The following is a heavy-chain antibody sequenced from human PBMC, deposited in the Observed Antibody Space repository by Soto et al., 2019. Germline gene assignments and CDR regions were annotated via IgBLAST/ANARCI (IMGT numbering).Heavy chain of an antibody. Sequence: DVQLVDSGGGLVQPGGSLRLYCAASGFTFSNYAVSWVRQAPGKGLEWVSLVSATAGTTYYTDSAKGRFTISRDNSRNTVYLQMNSLSADDTAVYYCAKDRLAGGVDYWGQGTLVTVSS. CDR2: VSATAGTT. V-gene: IGHV3-23*04. J-gene: IGHJ4*02. CDR3: AKDRLAGGVDY. CDR1: GFTFSNYA. D-gene: IGHD3-16*01.